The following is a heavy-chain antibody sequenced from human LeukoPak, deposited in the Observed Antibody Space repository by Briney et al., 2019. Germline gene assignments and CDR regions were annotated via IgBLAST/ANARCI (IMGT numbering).Heavy chain of an antibody. CDR2: IKQDGSEK. D-gene: IGHD3-22*01. CDR1: GFTLSSYW. V-gene: IGHV3-7*01. CDR3: ARLHYIYYDRDNWFDP. Sequence: GGSLRLSCAASGFTLSSYWMSWVRQAPGKGLEWVANIKQDGSEKYYVDSVKGRFTISRDNAKNSLYLQMNSLRAEDTAVYYCARLHYIYYDRDNWFDPWGQGTLVTVSS. J-gene: IGHJ5*02.